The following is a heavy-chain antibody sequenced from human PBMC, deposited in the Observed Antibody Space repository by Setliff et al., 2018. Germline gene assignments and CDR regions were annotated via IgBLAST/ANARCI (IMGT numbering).Heavy chain of an antibody. Sequence: SCAASGFTFSDYYMSWIRQAPGKGLEWVSYISSSSSYTNYADSVKGRFTISRDNAKNSLYLQMNSLRAEDTAVYYCARLWFGELLPDVWGKGTTVTVSS. CDR2: ISSSSSYT. D-gene: IGHD3-10*01. CDR1: GFTFSDYY. V-gene: IGHV3-11*03. J-gene: IGHJ6*04. CDR3: ARLWFGELLPDV.